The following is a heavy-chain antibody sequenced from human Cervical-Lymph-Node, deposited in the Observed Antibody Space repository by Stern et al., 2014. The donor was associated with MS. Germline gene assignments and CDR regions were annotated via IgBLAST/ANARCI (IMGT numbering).Heavy chain of an antibody. J-gene: IGHJ4*02. CDR3: ARLQPQVLPAATYYFDN. CDR2: ISNRRPT. D-gene: IGHD6-13*01. Sequence: VQLVESGPGLVKPSETLSLTCTVSGGSISSSYWSWVRQPPGKGLELIGYISNRRPTNYNPSLGSRATMPRNPTKNLFPQKLPPGTATDTAVYYCARLQPQVLPAATYYFDNWGQGTLVSVSS. V-gene: IGHV4-59*08. CDR1: GGSISSSY.